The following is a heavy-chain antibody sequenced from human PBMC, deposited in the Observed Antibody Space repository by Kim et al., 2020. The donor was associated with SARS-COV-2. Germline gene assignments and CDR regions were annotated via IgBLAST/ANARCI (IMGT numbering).Heavy chain of an antibody. Sequence: GGSLRLSCAASGFTFSGSGIHWVRQASGKGLEWVGRIRSKGQNYATEYPASVKGRFTISRDDSENTAWLQMNSLKTEDTAVYYCTFCSGGSCYSRGAFDIWGQGTMVTVSS. CDR3: TFCSGGSCYSRGAFDI. CDR2: IRSKGQNYAT. D-gene: IGHD2-15*01. V-gene: IGHV3-73*01. CDR1: GFTFSGSG. J-gene: IGHJ3*02.